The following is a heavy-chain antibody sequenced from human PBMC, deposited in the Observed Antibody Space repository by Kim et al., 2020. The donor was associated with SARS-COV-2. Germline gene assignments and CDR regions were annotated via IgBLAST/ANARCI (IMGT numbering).Heavy chain of an antibody. Sequence: ASVKVSCKASGYTFTSYEINWVRQATGQGLEWMGWMNPNSGNTGYAQKFQGRVTMTRNTSISTAYMELSSLRSEDTAVYYCAMEFGSGSYGGGYYYYGMDVWGQGTTVTVSS. D-gene: IGHD3-10*01. CDR1: GYTFTSYE. CDR3: AMEFGSGSYGGGYYYYGMDV. J-gene: IGHJ6*02. V-gene: IGHV1-8*01. CDR2: MNPNSGNT.